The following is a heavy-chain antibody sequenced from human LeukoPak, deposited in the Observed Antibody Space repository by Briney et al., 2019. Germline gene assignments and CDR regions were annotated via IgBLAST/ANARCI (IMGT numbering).Heavy chain of an antibody. CDR2: ISYDGSNK. J-gene: IGHJ4*02. CDR3: ARDRPLWFGELFLDY. D-gene: IGHD3-10*01. V-gene: IGHV3-30-3*01. Sequence: GGSLGPSCAASGFTFSSYAMHWVRQAPGKGLEWVAVISYDGSNKYYADSVKGRFTISRDNSKNTLYLQMNSLRAEDTAVYYCARDRPLWFGELFLDYWGQGTLVTVSS. CDR1: GFTFSSYA.